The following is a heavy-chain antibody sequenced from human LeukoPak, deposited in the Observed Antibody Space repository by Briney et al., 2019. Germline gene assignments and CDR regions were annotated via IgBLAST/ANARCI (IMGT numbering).Heavy chain of an antibody. CDR3: ARDSAGANYPYDP. CDR1: GYTFSSYD. Sequence: ASVKVSCKASGYTFSSYDIHWVRQAPGQGLEWMGIINPSGGSTSYAQKFQGRVTVTRDTSTSTVYMELSSLRFEDTAVYYCARDSAGANYPYDPWGQGTLVTVSS. CDR2: INPSGGST. V-gene: IGHV1-46*01. J-gene: IGHJ5*02. D-gene: IGHD3-22*01.